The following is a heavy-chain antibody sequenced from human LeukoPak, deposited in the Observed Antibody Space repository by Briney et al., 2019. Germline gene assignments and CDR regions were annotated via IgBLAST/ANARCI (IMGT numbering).Heavy chain of an antibody. J-gene: IGHJ3*02. Sequence: PGGSLRLSCAASGFSISTYYMYWVRHAPGREMVWVSRINPDGSRPAHADSVRGRFTISRDNAKNTLYLRADDTAVYYCATYNWGSAFDIWGQGTMLTVSS. V-gene: IGHV3-74*01. CDR1: GFSISTYY. D-gene: IGHD7-27*01. CDR2: INPDGSRP. CDR3: ATYNWGSAFDI.